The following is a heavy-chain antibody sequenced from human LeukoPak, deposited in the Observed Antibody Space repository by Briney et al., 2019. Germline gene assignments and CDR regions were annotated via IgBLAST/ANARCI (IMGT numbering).Heavy chain of an antibody. Sequence: GASVNVSCKASGYTFTNYAVNWLRQAPGQRLEWMGWINAGNGDTKFSQNYQARVTITRDASASTAYMELSSLTSEDTAVYFCARGLWSAHRREYYFDSWGQGTLVTVSS. V-gene: IGHV1-3*01. CDR2: INAGNGDT. D-gene: IGHD3-3*01. CDR3: ARGLWSAHRREYYFDS. CDR1: GYTFTNYA. J-gene: IGHJ4*02.